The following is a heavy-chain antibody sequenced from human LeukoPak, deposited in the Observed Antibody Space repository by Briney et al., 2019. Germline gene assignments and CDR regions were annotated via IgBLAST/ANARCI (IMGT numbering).Heavy chain of an antibody. D-gene: IGHD3-3*01. CDR1: GFTFSGYS. J-gene: IGHJ6*03. CDR3: ARGQGDFWSGSYYYYYMDV. Sequence: GGSLRLSCAASGFTFSGYSLNWVRQAPGKGLEWVSYISGTSGTIYNADSVTGRFTISRDNAKNSLYLQMNSLRAEDTALYFCARGQGDFWSGSYYYYYMDVWGKGTTVTVSS. CDR2: ISGTSGTI. V-gene: IGHV3-48*04.